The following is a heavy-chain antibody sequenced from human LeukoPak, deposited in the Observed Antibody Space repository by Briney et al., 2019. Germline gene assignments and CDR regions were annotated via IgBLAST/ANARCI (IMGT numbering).Heavy chain of an antibody. V-gene: IGHV1-69-2*01. D-gene: IGHD3-3*01. Sequence: GASVKISCKASGYTFTDYYMHWVQQAPGKGLEWMGLVDPEDGETIYAEKFQGRVTITADTSTDTAYMELSSLRSEDTAVYYCATPKLRFLEWLLLIWGQGTLVTVSS. CDR2: VDPEDGET. CDR3: ATPKLRFLEWLLLI. J-gene: IGHJ4*02. CDR1: GYTFTDYY.